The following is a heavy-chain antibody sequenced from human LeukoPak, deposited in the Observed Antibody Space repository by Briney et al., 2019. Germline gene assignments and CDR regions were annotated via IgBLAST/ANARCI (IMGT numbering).Heavy chain of an antibody. CDR1: RYIFSEYW. CDR2: IYPGDSDT. Sequence: GESLKISCKGFRYIFSEYWIGWVRQMPGKSLEWMGLIYPGDSDTRYSPSFEGQVTISVDKSISTAYLQWHSLKASDSAMYYCARRGYSGYEGAWFDPWGQGTHVTVSS. J-gene: IGHJ5*02. CDR3: ARRGYSGYEGAWFDP. V-gene: IGHV5-51*01. D-gene: IGHD5-12*01.